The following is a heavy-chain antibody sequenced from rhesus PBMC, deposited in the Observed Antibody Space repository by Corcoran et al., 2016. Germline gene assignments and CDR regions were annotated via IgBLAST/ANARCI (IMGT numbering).Heavy chain of an antibody. Sequence: QVQLQELGPGLVKPSETLSLTCAVSGGSISSNYWSWIRQSHGKGLGWIGYIYGGSGSPSYNPSLTGRVTISPDTSKNQFSLKLSSVTAADTAVYYCARYGRYGNYYFDYWGQGVLVTVSS. CDR2: IYGGSGSP. J-gene: IGHJ4*01. CDR3: ARYGRYGNYYFDY. D-gene: IGHD4-35*01. V-gene: IGHV4-147*01. CDR1: GGSISSNY.